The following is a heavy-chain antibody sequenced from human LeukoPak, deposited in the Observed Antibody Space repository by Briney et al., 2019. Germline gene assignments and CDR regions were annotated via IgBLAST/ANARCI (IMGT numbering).Heavy chain of an antibody. CDR1: GGSISSYY. V-gene: IGHV4-59*12. J-gene: IGHJ5*02. CDR3: ARRLIVVVPAAIRRGYNWFDP. Sequence: SETLSLTCTVSGGSISSYYWSWIRQPPGKGLEWIGYIYYSGSTNYNPSLKSRVTISVDTSKNQFSLKLSSVTAADTAVYYCARRLIVVVPAAIRRGYNWFDPWGQGTLVTVSS. CDR2: IYYSGST. D-gene: IGHD2-2*01.